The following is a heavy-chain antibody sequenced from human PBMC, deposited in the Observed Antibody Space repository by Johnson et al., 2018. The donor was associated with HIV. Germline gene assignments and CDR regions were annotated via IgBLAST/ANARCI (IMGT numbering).Heavy chain of an antibody. D-gene: IGHD1-26*01. CDR3: ARSRERGDAFDI. V-gene: IGHV3-13*01. CDR1: GFTFSSYD. Sequence: VQLVESGGGLVQPGGSLRLSCAASGFTFSSYDMHWVRQATGKGLEWVSAIGTAGDTYYPGSVKGRFTISSENAKNSLYLQMNSLRAGDTAVYYCARSRERGDAFDIWGQGTMVTVSS. CDR2: IGTAGDT. J-gene: IGHJ3*02.